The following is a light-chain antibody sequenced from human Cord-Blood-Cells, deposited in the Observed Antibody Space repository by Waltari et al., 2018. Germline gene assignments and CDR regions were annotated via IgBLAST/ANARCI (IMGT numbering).Light chain of an antibody. CDR1: QSVTSY. J-gene: IGKJ1*01. CDR3: QQRSNWPT. V-gene: IGKV3-11*01. CDR2: DAS. Sequence: EIVLTQSPATLSLSLGERATPSCRASQSVTSYLAWYQQKPGQAPRLLIYDASNRATGIPARFSGSGSGTDFTLTISSLEPEDFAVYYCQQRSNWPTFGQGTKVEIK.